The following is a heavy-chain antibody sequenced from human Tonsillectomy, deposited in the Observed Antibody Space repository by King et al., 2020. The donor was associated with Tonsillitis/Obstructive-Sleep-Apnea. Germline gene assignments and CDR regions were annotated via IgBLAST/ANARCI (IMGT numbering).Heavy chain of an antibody. CDR2: ISSSSSYI. D-gene: IGHD2-2*02. Sequence: VQLVESGGGLVKPGGSLRLSCAASGFTFSSYSMNWVRQAPGKGLEWVSSISSSSSYIYYADSVKGRFTISRDDAKNSLYLQMNSLRAEDTAVYYCAREKYCSSTSCYNYGMDVWGQGTTVTVSS. J-gene: IGHJ6*02. V-gene: IGHV3-21*01. CDR1: GFTFSSYS. CDR3: AREKYCSSTSCYNYGMDV.